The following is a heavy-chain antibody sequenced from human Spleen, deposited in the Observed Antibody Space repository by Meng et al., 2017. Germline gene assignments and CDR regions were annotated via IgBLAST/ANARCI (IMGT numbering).Heavy chain of an antibody. D-gene: IGHD3-10*01. J-gene: IGHJ4*02. CDR1: GYTSASYG. CDR3: ARGTPGRSYSDY. Sequence: QAQRLQSGHEVKKSEASEGASCKASGYTSASYGISWFRQAPGQGLEGMGWFVSNADTYPAQKFQGRVTMTRDTHPSKDFMELRSLRFDDTAVYFCARGTPGRSYSDYWCQLTLVTVSS. V-gene: IGHV1-18*01. CDR2: FVSNADT.